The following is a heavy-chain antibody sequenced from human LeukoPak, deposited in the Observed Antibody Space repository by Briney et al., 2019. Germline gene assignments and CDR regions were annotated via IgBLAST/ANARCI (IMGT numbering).Heavy chain of an antibody. CDR2: VNPNSGGT. Sequence: ASVKVSCKASGYTFTDYYILWLRQAPGQGLEWMGWVNPNSGGTNYAQKFQGWVTMTRDTSISTAYMELSRLRSDDTAVYYCARDGKGYCSGGSCSSSTAELTNWGQGTLVTVSS. J-gene: IGHJ4*02. CDR1: GYTFTDYY. D-gene: IGHD2-15*01. V-gene: IGHV1-2*04. CDR3: ARDGKGYCSGGSCSSSTAELTN.